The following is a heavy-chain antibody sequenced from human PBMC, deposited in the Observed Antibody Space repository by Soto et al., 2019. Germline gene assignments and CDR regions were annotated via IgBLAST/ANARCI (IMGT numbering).Heavy chain of an antibody. J-gene: IGHJ1*01. CDR1: GFTFANYP. D-gene: IGHD3-22*01. CDR2: ISGSGDRT. V-gene: IGHV3-23*01. Sequence: EVQLLESGGGLVQPGGSRRPSGPASGFTFANYPMSGVRRAPGKGLDWVSGISGSGDRTYYADSAKGRFTISKDISKNSLSLQLDNLGVEDTAVYFCVKDDGGYPSTAPHWGQGTLVTVSS. CDR3: VKDDGGYPSTAPH.